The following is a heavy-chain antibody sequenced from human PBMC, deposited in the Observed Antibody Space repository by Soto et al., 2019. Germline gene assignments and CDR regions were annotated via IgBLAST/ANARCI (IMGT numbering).Heavy chain of an antibody. CDR3: ARDHYYDSSGYGDNWFDP. V-gene: IGHV4-31*03. J-gene: IGHJ5*02. CDR1: GGSISSGGYY. Sequence: SEPLSLTCTVSGGSISSGGYYWSWIRQHPGKGLGWIGYIYYSGSTYYNPSLKSRVTISVDTSKNQFSLKLSSVTAADTAVYYCARDHYYDSSGYGDNWFDPWGQGTLVTVSS. CDR2: IYYSGST. D-gene: IGHD3-22*01.